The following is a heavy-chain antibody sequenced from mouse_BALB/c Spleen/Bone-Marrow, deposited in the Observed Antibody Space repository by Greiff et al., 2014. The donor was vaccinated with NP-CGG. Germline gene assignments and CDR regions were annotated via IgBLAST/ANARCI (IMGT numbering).Heavy chain of an antibody. Sequence: EVKVVESGGGLVQPGGSLKLSCAASGFDSSRYWMSWVRQAPGKGLEWIGEINPDSSTINYTPSLKDKFIISRDNAKNTLYLQMSKVRSEDTALYYCARLDYYGRFAYWGQGTLVTVSA. V-gene: IGHV4-1*02. CDR2: INPDSSTI. CDR1: GFDSSRYW. D-gene: IGHD1-1*01. CDR3: ARLDYYGRFAY. J-gene: IGHJ3*01.